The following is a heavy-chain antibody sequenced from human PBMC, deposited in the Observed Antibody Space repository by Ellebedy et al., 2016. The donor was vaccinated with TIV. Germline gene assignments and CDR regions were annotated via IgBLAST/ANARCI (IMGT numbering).Heavy chain of an antibody. V-gene: IGHV3-23*01. CDR1: GFAFSGYD. D-gene: IGHD1-26*01. J-gene: IGHJ4*02. CDR2: ILGSDMTT. Sequence: GESLKTSXAASGFAFSGYDMSWVRQAPGKGLEWVSVILGSDMTTHYADSVKGRFTVFRDNSKNTLYLQMNSLRVDDTAMYYCTKGAWLDDWGPGTLVTVSS. CDR3: TKGAWLDD.